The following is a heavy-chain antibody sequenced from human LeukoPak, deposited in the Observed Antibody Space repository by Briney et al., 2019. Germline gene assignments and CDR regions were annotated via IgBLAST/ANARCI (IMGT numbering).Heavy chain of an antibody. CDR1: GWTFSSYA. CDR2: IIPILGIA. J-gene: IGHJ4*02. D-gene: IGHD5-24*01. CDR3: ARDSVEMATNSSFDY. Sequence: SVKVSCKASGWTFSSYAISWVRQAPGQGLEWMGRIIPILGIANYAQKFQGRVTITAEKSTGTAYMELSSLSSEDTAVYYCARDSVEMATNSSFDYWGQGTLVTVSS. V-gene: IGHV1-69*04.